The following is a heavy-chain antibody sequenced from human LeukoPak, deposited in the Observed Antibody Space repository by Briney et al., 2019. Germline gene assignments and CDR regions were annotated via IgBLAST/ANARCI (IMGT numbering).Heavy chain of an antibody. J-gene: IGHJ3*02. CDR2: IYTSGST. Sequence: KPSETLSLTCTVSGDSISNYYWSWIRQPAGKGLEWIGRIYTSGSTYYNPSLKSRVTISVDTSKNQFSLKLSSVTAADTAVYYCARVNGDYVVYGFDIWGQGTMVTVSS. D-gene: IGHD4-17*01. V-gene: IGHV4-4*07. CDR1: GDSISNYY. CDR3: ARVNGDYVVYGFDI.